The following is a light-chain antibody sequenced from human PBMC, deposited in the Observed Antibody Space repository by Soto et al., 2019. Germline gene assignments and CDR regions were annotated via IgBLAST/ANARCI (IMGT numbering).Light chain of an antibody. CDR3: QKFNTAPLT. CDR2: SAS. Sequence: DIQMTQSPSSLSASVGDRVTITCRASQDISVYLAWYQQKPGKVPKLLIYSASTVQSGVPSRFSGGGSGTDFTLTISSLQPEDVATYYCQKFNTAPLTFGQGTRLEIK. CDR1: QDISVY. V-gene: IGKV1-27*01. J-gene: IGKJ5*01.